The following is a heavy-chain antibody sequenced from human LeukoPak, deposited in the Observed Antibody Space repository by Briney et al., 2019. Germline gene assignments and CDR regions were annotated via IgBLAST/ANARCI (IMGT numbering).Heavy chain of an antibody. CDR3: AKDRAYSSSHFDY. CDR2: ISWNSGSI. D-gene: IGHD6-13*01. J-gene: IGHJ4*02. CDR1: GFAFDDYA. V-gene: IGHV3-9*01. Sequence: GGSLRLSCAASGFAFDDYAMHWVRQAPGKGLEWVSGISWNSGSIGYADSVKGRFTISRDNAKNSLYLQMNSLRAEDTALYYCAKDRAYSSSHFDYWGQGTLVTVSS.